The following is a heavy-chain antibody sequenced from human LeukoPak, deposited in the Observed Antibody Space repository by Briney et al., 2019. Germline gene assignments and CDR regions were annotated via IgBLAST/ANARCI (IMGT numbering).Heavy chain of an antibody. J-gene: IGHJ5*02. CDR2: IYYSGST. CDR3: ARNLIDYYDSSGYLEA. D-gene: IGHD3-22*01. V-gene: IGHV4-30-4*01. Sequence: SQTLSLTCTVSGGSISSGDYYWSWIHQPPGKGLEWFGYIYYSGSTYYHPSLKSRVTISVDTSKNQFSLKLSSVTAADTAVYYCARNLIDYYDSSGYLEAWGQGTLVTVSS. CDR1: GGSISSGDYY.